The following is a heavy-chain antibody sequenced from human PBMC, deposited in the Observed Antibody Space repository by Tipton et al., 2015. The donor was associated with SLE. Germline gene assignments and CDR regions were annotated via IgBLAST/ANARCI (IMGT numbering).Heavy chain of an antibody. Sequence: TLSLTCSVSGYSISSGYYWGWIRQSPGKGLEWIGGIFHSGSAYYNPSLKSRVTMSVDTSKNECSVRVRSVTAADTAVYYCVRGYNYGPGYYFDYWGRGTLVTVSS. CDR3: VRGYNYGPGYYFDY. J-gene: IGHJ4*02. CDR1: GYSISSGYY. D-gene: IGHD5-24*01. V-gene: IGHV4-38-2*02. CDR2: IFHSGSA.